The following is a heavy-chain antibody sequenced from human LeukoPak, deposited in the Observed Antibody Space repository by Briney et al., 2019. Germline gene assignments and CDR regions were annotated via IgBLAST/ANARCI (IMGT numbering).Heavy chain of an antibody. CDR1: GGSISSNSYY. CDR2: IYFSGSP. Sequence: KTSETLSLTCTVSGGSISSNSYYWGWIRQPPGKGLEWIGSIYFSGSPYYNPSLKSRVTMSVDTSKNQFSLKVSSVTAADTAVYYCARWRTAKTAFDYWGQGTLVTVSS. D-gene: IGHD2-21*02. CDR3: ARWRTAKTAFDY. V-gene: IGHV4-39*01. J-gene: IGHJ4*02.